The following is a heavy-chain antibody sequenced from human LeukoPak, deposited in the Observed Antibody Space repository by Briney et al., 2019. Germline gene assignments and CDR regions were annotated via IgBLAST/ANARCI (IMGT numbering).Heavy chain of an antibody. Sequence: ASVKVSCKASGYTFTGYYMHWVRQAPGQGLEWMGWINPNSGSTNYAQKFQGRVTMTRDTSISTAYMELSRLRSDDTAVYYCASGHLIAAAGKFDYWGQGTLVTVSS. D-gene: IGHD6-13*01. CDR2: INPNSGST. J-gene: IGHJ4*02. CDR1: GYTFTGYY. V-gene: IGHV1-2*02. CDR3: ASGHLIAAAGKFDY.